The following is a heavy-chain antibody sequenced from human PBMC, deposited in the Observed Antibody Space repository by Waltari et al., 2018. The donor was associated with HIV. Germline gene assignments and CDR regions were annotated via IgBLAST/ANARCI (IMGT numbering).Heavy chain of an antibody. J-gene: IGHJ5*01. CDR3: TALWVFGIIMFDS. CDR1: GFSFKNAW. Sequence: EVQLVESGGGLVKPGGSLKISCAASGFSFKNAWMNWVRQAPGKGLEWVGRIKSKTEGAPIDYTEPVKGRFTISRDDSINTVYLEMNSLKTEDTAVYYCTALWVFGIIMFDSWGQGTLVTVSS. D-gene: IGHD3-16*01. CDR2: IKSKTEGAPI. V-gene: IGHV3-15*01.